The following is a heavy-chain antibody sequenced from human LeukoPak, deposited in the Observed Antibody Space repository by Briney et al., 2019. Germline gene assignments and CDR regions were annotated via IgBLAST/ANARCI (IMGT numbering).Heavy chain of an antibody. V-gene: IGHV3-30*04. CDR3: AKDSYYDYVWGSYRYTNKFDY. D-gene: IGHD3-16*02. Sequence: GGSLRPSCAASGFTFSSYAMHWVRQAPGKGLEWVALISYDGSNKYYADSVKGRFTISRDNSQNTLYLQMNSLRAEDTAVYYCAKDSYYDYVWGSYRYTNKFDYWGQGTLVTVSS. CDR2: ISYDGSNK. J-gene: IGHJ4*02. CDR1: GFTFSSYA.